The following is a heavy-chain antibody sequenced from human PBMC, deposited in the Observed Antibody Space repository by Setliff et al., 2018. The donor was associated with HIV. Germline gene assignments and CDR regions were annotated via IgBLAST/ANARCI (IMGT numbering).Heavy chain of an antibody. CDR1: GYTLSKYG. CDR2: ISGYNGET. CDR3: ARDLVGHGSGSYHDIPFDH. V-gene: IGHV1-18*01. Sequence: ASVKVSCKTSGYTLSKYGISWVRQAPGQGLEWMGWISGYNGETKYAQKFQGRLTVTTDTSTSMAYMELRSLRSDDTAIYYCARDLVGHGSGSYHDIPFDHWGQGTLGTSPQ. D-gene: IGHD3-10*01. J-gene: IGHJ4*02.